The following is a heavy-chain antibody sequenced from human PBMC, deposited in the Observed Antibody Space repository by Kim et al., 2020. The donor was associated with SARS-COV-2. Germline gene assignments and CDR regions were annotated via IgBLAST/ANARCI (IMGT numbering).Heavy chain of an antibody. Sequence: GRFTISRDNDKNSLYLQMNSLRDEDTAVYYCARDEYYYDSSGSYYGMDVWGQGTTVTVSS. D-gene: IGHD3-22*01. CDR3: ARDEYYYDSSGSYYGMDV. J-gene: IGHJ6*02. V-gene: IGHV3-48*02.